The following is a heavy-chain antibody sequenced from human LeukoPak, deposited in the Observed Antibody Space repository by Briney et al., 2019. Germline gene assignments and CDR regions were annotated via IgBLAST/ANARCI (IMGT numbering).Heavy chain of an antibody. V-gene: IGHV4-59*01. CDR1: GGSISSYY. Sequence: PSVTLSLTCTVSGGSISSYYWSWIRQPPGKGLEWIGYIYYTGSTNYNPSLKSRVTISVDTSKNQFSLKLSSVTAADTAVYYCARGGDLLFGKYYFDYWGQGTLVTVSS. CDR2: IYYTGST. D-gene: IGHD2-21*01. J-gene: IGHJ4*02. CDR3: ARGGDLLFGKYYFDY.